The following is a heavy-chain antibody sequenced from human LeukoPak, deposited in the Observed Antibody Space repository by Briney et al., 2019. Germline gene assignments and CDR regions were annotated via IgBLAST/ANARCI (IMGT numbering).Heavy chain of an antibody. CDR2: INPNSGGT. CDR3: ARDISAVSGGYYYYGMDV. Sequence: ASVKVSCKASGYTFTGYYMHWVRQAPGQGLEWMGWINPNSGGTSYAQKFQGRVTMTRDTSISTAYMELSRLRSDDTAVYYCARDISAVSGGYYYYGMDVWGQGTTVTVSS. J-gene: IGHJ6*02. D-gene: IGHD2-15*01. V-gene: IGHV1-2*02. CDR1: GYTFTGYY.